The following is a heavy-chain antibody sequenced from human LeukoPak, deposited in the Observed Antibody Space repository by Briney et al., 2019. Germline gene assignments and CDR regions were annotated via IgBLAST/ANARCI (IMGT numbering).Heavy chain of an antibody. Sequence: ASVKVSCRASGYTFTGYYMHWVRQAPGQGLEWMGRINPNSGGTNYAQKFQGRVTMTRDTSISTAYMELSRLRSDDTAVYYCARDFDDILTGYYVDYWGQGTLVTDSS. V-gene: IGHV1-2*06. D-gene: IGHD3-9*01. CDR1: GYTFTGYY. J-gene: IGHJ4*02. CDR2: INPNSGGT. CDR3: ARDFDDILTGYYVDY.